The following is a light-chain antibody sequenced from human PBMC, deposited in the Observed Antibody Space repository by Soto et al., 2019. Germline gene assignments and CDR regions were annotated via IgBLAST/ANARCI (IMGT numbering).Light chain of an antibody. CDR1: SSDLGAYDF. V-gene: IGLV2-8*01. CDR3: TSYAGSNHLVV. Sequence: QSVLTQPPSASGSPGQSVTISCTGTSSDLGAYDFVSWYQQHPGKAPKLMIYEVTKRPSGVPDRFSGSKSGNTASLTVSGLQADDEADYYCTSYAGSNHLVVFGGGTKLTVL. CDR2: EVT. J-gene: IGLJ2*01.